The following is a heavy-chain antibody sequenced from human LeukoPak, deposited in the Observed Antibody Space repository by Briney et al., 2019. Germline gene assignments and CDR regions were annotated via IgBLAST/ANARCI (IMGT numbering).Heavy chain of an antibody. D-gene: IGHD2-2*03. CDR1: GFTFSSYG. V-gene: IGHV3-30*18. J-gene: IGHJ3*02. CDR3: VKLVDIVVVSDAFDI. CDR2: ISYDGSNK. Sequence: GGSLRLSCAASGFTFSSYGMHWVRQAPGKGLEWVAVISYDGSNKYYADSVKGRFTISRDNSKNTLYLQMNSLRAEDTAVYYCVKLVDIVVVSDAFDIWGQGTMVTVSS.